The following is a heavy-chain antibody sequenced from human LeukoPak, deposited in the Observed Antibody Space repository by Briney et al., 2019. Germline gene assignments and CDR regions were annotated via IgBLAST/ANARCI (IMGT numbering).Heavy chain of an antibody. D-gene: IGHD4-17*01. CDR2: VKSKTDGGTT. J-gene: IGHJ4*02. CDR1: GFTFSNAW. CDR3: TTYGDLDESRDY. Sequence: GGSLRLSCAASGFTFSNAWMSWVRQAPGKGLEWVGRVKSKTDGGTTDYAAPVKGRFTISRDDSKNTLYLQMNSLKTEDTAVYYCTTYGDLDESRDYWGQGTLVTVSS. V-gene: IGHV3-15*01.